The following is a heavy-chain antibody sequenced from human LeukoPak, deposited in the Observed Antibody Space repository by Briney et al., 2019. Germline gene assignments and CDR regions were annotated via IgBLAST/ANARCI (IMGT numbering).Heavy chain of an antibody. CDR2: LNWNSGGI. D-gene: IGHD3-9*01. V-gene: IGHV3-20*01. J-gene: IGHJ4*02. CDR3: ARGYYDILTGYPSPFDY. Sequence: GGSLRLSCAASGFTFSSYEMNWVRKAPGKGLEWVSGLNWNSGGIVYADSVKGRFTISRDNAKNSLYLQMNSLRAEDTALYHCARGYYDILTGYPSPFDYWGQGTLVTVSS. CDR1: GFTFSSYE.